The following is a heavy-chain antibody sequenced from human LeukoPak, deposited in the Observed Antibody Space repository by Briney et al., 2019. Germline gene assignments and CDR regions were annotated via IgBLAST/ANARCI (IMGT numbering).Heavy chain of an antibody. CDR2: ISETGGRN. D-gene: IGHD3-22*01. Sequence: GGSLRLSCAVSGITLSNYGMTGLRQAPGKGLEGVAGISETGGRNSYADSVKGRFTISRANPKNTLYLQMNSLRAEDTAVYFCAKRGVVIRVILVGFHKEAYYFDSWGQGALVTVSS. J-gene: IGHJ4*02. CDR1: GITLSNYG. CDR3: AKRGVVIRVILVGFHKEAYYFDS. V-gene: IGHV3-23*01.